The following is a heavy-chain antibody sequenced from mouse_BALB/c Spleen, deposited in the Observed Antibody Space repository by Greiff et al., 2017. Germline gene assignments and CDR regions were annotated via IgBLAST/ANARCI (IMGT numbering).Heavy chain of an antibody. CDR1: GFTFSSYA. D-gene: IGHD2-3*01. Sequence: EVKLVESGGGLVKPGGSLKLSCAASGFTFSSYAMSWVRQSPEKRLEWVAEISSGGSYTYYPDTVTGRFTISRDNAKNTLYLEMSSLRSEDTAMYYCARGLYDGYYVGFAYWGQGTLVTVSA. CDR3: ARGLYDGYYVGFAY. V-gene: IGHV5-9-4*01. CDR2: ISSGGSYT. J-gene: IGHJ3*01.